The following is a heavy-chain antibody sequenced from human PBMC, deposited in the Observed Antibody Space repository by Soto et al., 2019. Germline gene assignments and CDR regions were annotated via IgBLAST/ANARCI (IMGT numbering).Heavy chain of an antibody. CDR1: GFTFSSYW. CDR2: INQDGSEK. J-gene: IGHJ4*02. D-gene: IGHD3-3*01. Sequence: GGSLRLSCAASGFTFSSYWMSWVRQAPGKGLEWVSNINQDGSEKYYVYSVKGRFTISRDNANNALYLQMNSLRAEDTAVYYCARVGLRFLEWLLYSGYFHXWGQGTMVTVSX. CDR3: ARVGLRFLEWLLYSGYFHX. V-gene: IGHV3-7*03.